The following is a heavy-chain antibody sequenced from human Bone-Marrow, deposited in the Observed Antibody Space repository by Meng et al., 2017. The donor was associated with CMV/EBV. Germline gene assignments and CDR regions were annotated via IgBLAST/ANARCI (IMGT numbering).Heavy chain of an antibody. D-gene: IGHD3-10*01. CDR3: ARDQGRPGSLRFDY. CDR1: GFTFSSYA. Sequence: GESLKISCAASGFTFSSYAMHWVRQAPGKGLEWVAVISYDGSNKYYADSVKGRFTISRDNSKNTLYLQMNSLRAEDTAVYYCARDQGRPGSLRFDYWGQGTLVTVSS. V-gene: IGHV3-30-3*01. CDR2: ISYDGSNK. J-gene: IGHJ4*02.